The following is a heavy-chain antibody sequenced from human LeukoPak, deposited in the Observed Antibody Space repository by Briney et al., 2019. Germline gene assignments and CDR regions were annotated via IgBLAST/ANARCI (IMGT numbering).Heavy chain of an antibody. V-gene: IGHV1-2*02. D-gene: IGHD2-2*01. CDR3: ASDCSSTSCQNWFDP. Sequence: ASVKVSCKASGYTFTCYYMHWVRQAPGQGLEWMGWINPNSGGTNYAQKFQGRVTMTRDTSISTAYMELSRLRSDDTAVYYCASDCSSTSCQNWFDPWGQGTLVTVSS. J-gene: IGHJ5*02. CDR1: GYTFTCYY. CDR2: INPNSGGT.